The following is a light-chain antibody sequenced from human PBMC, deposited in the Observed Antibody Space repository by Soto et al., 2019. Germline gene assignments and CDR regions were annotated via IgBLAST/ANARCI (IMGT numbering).Light chain of an antibody. CDR2: GAS. CDR1: QSVSSSY. J-gene: IGKJ5*01. Sequence: IVLTQSPATLSLSPGERATLSCRAIQSVSSSYLAWYQQKPGQAPRLLIYGASSRATGIPDRFSGSGSGTDFTLTISRLEPEDFAVYYCQQYGSSPPITFGQRTRLEIK. CDR3: QQYGSSPPIT. V-gene: IGKV3-20*01.